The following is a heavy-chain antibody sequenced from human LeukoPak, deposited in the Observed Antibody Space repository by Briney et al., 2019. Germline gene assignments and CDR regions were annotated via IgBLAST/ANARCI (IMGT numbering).Heavy chain of an antibody. CDR2: TYYRSKWFN. V-gene: IGHV6-1*01. CDR3: ARGVFPAFDI. Sequence: SQTLSLTCDISGDSVSSNSVTWNWIRQSPSIGLEWLGRTYYRSKWFNDYAVSVRSRITINPDTSKNQFSLQLNSVTPEDTAVYYCARGVFPAFDIWGQGTMVTVSS. D-gene: IGHD3-10*01. CDR1: GDSVSSNSVT. J-gene: IGHJ3*02.